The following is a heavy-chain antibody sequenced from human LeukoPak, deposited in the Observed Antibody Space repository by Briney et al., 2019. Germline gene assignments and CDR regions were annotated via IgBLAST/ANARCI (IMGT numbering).Heavy chain of an antibody. D-gene: IGHD3-10*01. CDR2: MFYSGST. Sequence: KPSETLCLTCTVSGGSISSHSYYWGWIRQPPGKGLEWIGSMFYSGSTNYNPSLKRRVTISVDTSKNQFSLRLSSVTAADTAMYYCARHGDYLDGSGTYYAPFDNWGQGTLVTASS. J-gene: IGHJ4*02. V-gene: IGHV4-39*01. CDR3: ARHGDYLDGSGTYYAPFDN. CDR1: GGSISSHSYY.